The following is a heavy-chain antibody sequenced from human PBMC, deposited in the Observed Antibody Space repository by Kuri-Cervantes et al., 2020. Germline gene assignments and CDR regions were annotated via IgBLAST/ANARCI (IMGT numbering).Heavy chain of an antibody. J-gene: IGHJ4*02. CDR3: ARVDHYYDSSGWVFDY. D-gene: IGHD3-22*01. CDR2: INPSGGST. V-gene: IGHV1-46*01. Sequence: ASLKVSCKASGYTFTSYYMHWVRQAPGQGLEWMGIINPSGGSTSYAQKFQGRVTMTRDTSTSTVYMELSSLRSEDTAVYYCARVDHYYDSSGWVFDYWGQGTLVTVSS. CDR1: GYTFTSYY.